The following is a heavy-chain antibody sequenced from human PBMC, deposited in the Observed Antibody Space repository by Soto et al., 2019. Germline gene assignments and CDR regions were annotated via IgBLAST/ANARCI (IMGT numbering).Heavy chain of an antibody. D-gene: IGHD3-10*01. J-gene: IGHJ5*02. CDR3: VRANYGSATKWLDP. Sequence: GASVKVSCKASGYTFISYSMHWVRQAPGQRFEWMGWIFAGSGNTRYSQKFQGRVTITRDTSASTDYMELSNLTSEDTAVYYCVRANYGSATKWLDPWGQGTLVTVSS. CDR2: IFAGSGNT. CDR1: GYTFISYS. V-gene: IGHV1-3*01.